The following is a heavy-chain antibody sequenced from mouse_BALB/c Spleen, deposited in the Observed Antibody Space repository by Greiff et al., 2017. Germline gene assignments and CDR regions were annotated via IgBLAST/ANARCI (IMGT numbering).Heavy chain of an antibody. D-gene: IGHD2-4*01. J-gene: IGHJ4*01. CDR1: GYAFSSYW. V-gene: IGHV1-80*01. CDR3: ARGGLRRGNYYAMDY. Sequence: QLQQSGAELVRPGSSVKISCKASGYAFSSYWMNWVKQRPGQGLEWIGQIYPGDGDTNYNGKFKGKATLTADKSSSTAYMQLSSLTSEDSAVYFCARGGLRRGNYYAMDYWGQGTSVTVSS. CDR2: IYPGDGDT.